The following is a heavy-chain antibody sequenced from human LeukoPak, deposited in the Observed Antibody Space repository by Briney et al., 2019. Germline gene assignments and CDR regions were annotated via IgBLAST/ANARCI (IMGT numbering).Heavy chain of an antibody. Sequence: GGSLRLSCAASGFTFSSYSLNWVRQAPGKWLEWVANIKQDGSEKYYVDSVKGRFTISRDNAKNSLYLQMNSLRAEDTAVYYCARDETYYDILTGYYYYYYYYMDVWGKGTTVTISS. V-gene: IGHV3-7*01. D-gene: IGHD3-9*01. CDR1: GFTFSSYS. CDR3: ARDETYYDILTGYYYYYYYYMDV. J-gene: IGHJ6*03. CDR2: IKQDGSEK.